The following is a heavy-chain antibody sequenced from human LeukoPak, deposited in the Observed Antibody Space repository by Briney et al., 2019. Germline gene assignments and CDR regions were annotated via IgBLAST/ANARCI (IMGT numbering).Heavy chain of an antibody. V-gene: IGHV3-66*02. CDR3: ARSRVFDAFDI. J-gene: IGHJ3*02. CDR2: IYSGGST. D-gene: IGHD2-8*01. CDR1: GFTFSSYS. Sequence: GGSLRLSCAASGFTFSSYSMNWVRQAPGKGLEWVSVIYSGGSTYYADSVKGRFTISRDNSKNTLYLQMNSLRAEDTAVYYCARSRVFDAFDIWGQGTMVTVSS.